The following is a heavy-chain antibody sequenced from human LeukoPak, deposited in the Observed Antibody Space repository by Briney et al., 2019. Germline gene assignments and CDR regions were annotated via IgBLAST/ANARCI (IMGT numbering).Heavy chain of an antibody. D-gene: IGHD3-10*01. J-gene: IGHJ4*02. CDR1: GGSFSGYY. V-gene: IGHV4-34*01. CDR3: ARGLKARYYYGSGSYASGRYYFDY. CDR2: INHSGST. Sequence: SETLSLTCAVYGGSFSGYYWSWIRQPPAKGLEWIGEINHSGSTNYNPSLKSRVTISVDTSKNQFSLKLSSVTAADTAVYYCARGLKARYYYGSGSYASGRYYFDYWGQGTLVTVSS.